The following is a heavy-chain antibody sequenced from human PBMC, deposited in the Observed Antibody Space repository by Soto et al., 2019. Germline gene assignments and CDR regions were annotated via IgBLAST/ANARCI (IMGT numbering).Heavy chain of an antibody. CDR1: GLTFSNYW. J-gene: IGHJ4*02. D-gene: IGHD3-10*01. V-gene: IGHV3-7*01. CDR3: ARGSAGDY. Sequence: EVQLVESGGGLVQPGGSLRLSCAASGLTFSNYWMSWVRQAPGKGLEWVANIKQDGSEKYYVDSVKGRFTISRDNAKNALNLQMSSLRAEDTAVYYCARGSAGDYWGQGTLVTVSS. CDR2: IKQDGSEK.